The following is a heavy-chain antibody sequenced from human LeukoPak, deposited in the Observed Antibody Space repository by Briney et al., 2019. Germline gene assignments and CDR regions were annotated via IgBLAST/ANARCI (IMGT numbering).Heavy chain of an antibody. Sequence: GGSLRLSCAASGFTVSSYGMHWVRQAPGKGLEWVAVISYDGSNKYYADSVKGRFTISRDNSKNTLYLQMNSLRAEDTAVYYCAKAAYYYYYYMDVWGKGTTVTVSS. J-gene: IGHJ6*03. CDR3: AKAAYYYYYYMDV. V-gene: IGHV3-30*18. CDR1: GFTVSSYG. CDR2: ISYDGSNK.